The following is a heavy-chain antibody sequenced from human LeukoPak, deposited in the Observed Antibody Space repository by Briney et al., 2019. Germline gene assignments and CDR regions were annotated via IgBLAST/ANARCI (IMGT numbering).Heavy chain of an antibody. Sequence: SQTLSLTCAISGDSVSTNSAGWNWIRQSPSRGLEWLGRTYYRSKWYNDYAVSVKSRITINPDTSKNQFSLQLNSVTPEDTAVYYCTRGGGSHDYWGQGTLVTFAS. V-gene: IGHV6-1*01. CDR3: TRGGGSHDY. CDR2: TYYRSKWYN. CDR1: GDSVSTNSAG. J-gene: IGHJ4*02. D-gene: IGHD1-26*01.